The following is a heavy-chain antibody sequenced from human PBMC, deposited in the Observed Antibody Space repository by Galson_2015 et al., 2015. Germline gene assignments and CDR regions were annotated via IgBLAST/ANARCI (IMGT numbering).Heavy chain of an antibody. CDR3: ARVGGGDCYSEVGCYYYGMDV. D-gene: IGHD2-21*02. Sequence: SETLSLTCTVSGGSISSYYWSWIRQPPGKGLEWIGYIYYSGSTNYNPSLKSRVTISVDTSKNQFSLKLSSVTAADTAVYYCARVGGGDCYSEVGCYYYGMDVWGQGTTVTVSS. CDR1: GGSISSYY. J-gene: IGHJ6*02. CDR2: IYYSGST. V-gene: IGHV4-59*01.